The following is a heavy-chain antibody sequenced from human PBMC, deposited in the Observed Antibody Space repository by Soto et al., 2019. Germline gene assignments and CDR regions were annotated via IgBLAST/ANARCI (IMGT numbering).Heavy chain of an antibody. CDR3: ARDRGFVVRAPPVDY. D-gene: IGHD3-10*01. CDR1: GYTFTSYG. CDR2: ISAYNGNT. V-gene: IGHV1-18*01. J-gene: IGHJ4*02. Sequence: WPSVKVSCKASGYTFTSYGISWVRQAPGQGLEWMGWISAYNGNTNYAQRLQGRVTMTTDTSTSTAYMELRSLRSDDTAVYYCARDRGFVVRAPPVDYWGQGTLVTVSS.